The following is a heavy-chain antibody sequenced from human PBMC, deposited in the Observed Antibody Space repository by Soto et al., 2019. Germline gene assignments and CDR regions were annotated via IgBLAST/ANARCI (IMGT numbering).Heavy chain of an antibody. CDR2: IYHSGSA. CDR3: ARGGLYQLLCDV. CDR1: GGSISSVSHS. Sequence: QLHLQESGSGLVKPSQTLSLTCTVSGGSISSVSHSWSWIRQPPGKGLEWIGYIYHSGSASYNPPLQSRVTMSVDRSKDQFSLNLNSVTAADTAVYYCARGGLYQLLCDVWGQGILVTVSS. J-gene: IGHJ4*02. V-gene: IGHV4-30-2*01. D-gene: IGHD2-2*01.